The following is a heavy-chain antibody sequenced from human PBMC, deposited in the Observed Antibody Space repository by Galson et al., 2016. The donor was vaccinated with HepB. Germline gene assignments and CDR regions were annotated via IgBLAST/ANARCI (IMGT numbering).Heavy chain of an antibody. CDR1: GFTFNNYA. CDR2: LSGSGGST. J-gene: IGHJ4*02. V-gene: IGHV3-23*01. CDR3: AKGEAGSSWLLFDY. Sequence: SLRLSCAASGFTFNNYAMSWVRQAPGKGLEWVPALSGSGGSTYYADSVKGRFSVSRDNSKNTLYLQMNSLRAEDTAVYYCAKGEAGSSWLLFDYWGQGTLVTVSS. D-gene: IGHD6-13*01.